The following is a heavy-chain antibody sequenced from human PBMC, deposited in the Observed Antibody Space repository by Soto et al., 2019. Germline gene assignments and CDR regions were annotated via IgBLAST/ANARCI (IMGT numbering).Heavy chain of an antibody. Sequence: SATLYLTCAASGDSISSGGYSWSWIRHPPGKGLEWIGYIYHSGSTYYNPSLKSRVTISVDRSKNQFSLKLSSVTAADTAVYYCASGLVTTLHYWGQGTLVTVS. D-gene: IGHD4-17*01. V-gene: IGHV4-30-2*01. CDR1: GDSISSGGYS. CDR3: ASGLVTTLHY. CDR2: IYHSGST. J-gene: IGHJ4*02.